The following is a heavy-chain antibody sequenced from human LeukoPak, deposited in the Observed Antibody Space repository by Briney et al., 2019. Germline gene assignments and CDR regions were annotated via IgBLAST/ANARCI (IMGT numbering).Heavy chain of an antibody. CDR1: GFTFSSYA. D-gene: IGHD2-15*01. CDR3: AKRRDIVVVVAARDYFDY. CDR2: ISGSGGST. V-gene: IGHV3-23*01. J-gene: IGHJ4*02. Sequence: GGSLTLSCAASGFTFSSYAMSWVRQPPGKGLEWVSAISGSGGSTYYADSVKGRFTISRDNSKNTLYLQMNSLRAEDTAVYYCAKRRDIVVVVAARDYFDYWGQGTLVTVSS.